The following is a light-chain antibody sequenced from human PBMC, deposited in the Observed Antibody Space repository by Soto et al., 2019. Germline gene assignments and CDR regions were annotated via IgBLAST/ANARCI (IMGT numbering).Light chain of an antibody. CDR1: QSISSW. J-gene: IGKJ1*01. CDR3: QQYNSYSPT. CDR2: DAS. V-gene: IGKV1-5*01. Sequence: DIQMTQSPSTLSASVGDRVTITCRASQSISSWLAWYQQKPGKAPKLLIYDASSLESGVPSRFSGSGSETEFTLTISSLQPDDFATYYCQQYNSYSPTFGRGTKVDIK.